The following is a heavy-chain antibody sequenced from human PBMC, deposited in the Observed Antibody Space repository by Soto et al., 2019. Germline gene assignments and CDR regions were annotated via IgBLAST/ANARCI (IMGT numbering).Heavy chain of an antibody. CDR2: IYYSGST. Sequence: SETLSLTCTVSGGSISSYYWSWIRQPPGKGLEWIGYIYYSGSTYYNPSLKSRVTISVDTSKNQFSLKLSSVTAADTAVYYCAAVIDGYNLDYWGQGTLVTVSS. CDR3: AAVIDGYNLDY. D-gene: IGHD5-12*01. J-gene: IGHJ4*02. V-gene: IGHV4-59*04. CDR1: GGSISSYY.